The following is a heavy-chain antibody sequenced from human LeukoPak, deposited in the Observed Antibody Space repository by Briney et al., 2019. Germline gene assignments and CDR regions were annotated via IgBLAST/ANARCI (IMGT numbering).Heavy chain of an antibody. Sequence: ASVKVSCKASGYTFTSYGISWVRQAPGQGLEWMGWISAYNGNTNYAQKLQGRVTMATDTSTSTAYMELRSLRSDDTAVYYCASDGSHGDAFDIWGQGTMVTVSS. CDR2: ISAYNGNT. V-gene: IGHV1-18*01. D-gene: IGHD6-25*01. J-gene: IGHJ3*02. CDR1: GYTFTSYG. CDR3: ASDGSHGDAFDI.